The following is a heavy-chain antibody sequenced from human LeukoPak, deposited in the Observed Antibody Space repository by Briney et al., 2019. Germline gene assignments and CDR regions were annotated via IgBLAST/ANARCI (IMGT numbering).Heavy chain of an antibody. CDR3: ARGSGYSYGPALDY. CDR1: GGSFSGYY. J-gene: IGHJ4*02. Sequence: PSETLSLTCAVYGGSFSGYYWSWIRQPPGKGLEWIGEINHSGSTNYNPSLKSRVTISVDTSKNQFSLKLSSVTAADTAVYSCARGSGYSYGPALDYWGQGTLVTVSS. D-gene: IGHD5-18*01. V-gene: IGHV4-34*01. CDR2: INHSGST.